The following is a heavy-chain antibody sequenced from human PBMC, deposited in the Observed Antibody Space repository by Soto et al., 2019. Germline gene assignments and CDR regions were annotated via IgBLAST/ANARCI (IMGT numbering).Heavy chain of an antibody. V-gene: IGHV1-69*13. CDR1: GGTFSSYA. CDR3: ATDSSGSHDAFDI. Sequence: SVKVSCKASGGTFSSYAISLGRQAPGQGLEWMGGIIPIFGTANYAQKFQGRVTITADESTSTAYMELSSLRSEDTAVYYCATDSSGSHDAFDIWGQGTMVTVSS. D-gene: IGHD3-22*01. CDR2: IIPIFGTA. J-gene: IGHJ3*02.